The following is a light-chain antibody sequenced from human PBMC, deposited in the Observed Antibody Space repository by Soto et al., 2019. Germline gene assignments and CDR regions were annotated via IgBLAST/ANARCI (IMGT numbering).Light chain of an antibody. CDR2: GAS. CDR3: QQYAGSPST. Sequence: EIVLTQSPGTLSLSPGERATLSCRASQTVTSNYLAWYQRKPGQAPRLLIYGASSRATDIPDRFSGSGSGTDFTLTITRLEPVDFAVYFCQQYAGSPSTFGQGTKVEIK. V-gene: IGKV3-20*01. J-gene: IGKJ1*01. CDR1: QTVTSNY.